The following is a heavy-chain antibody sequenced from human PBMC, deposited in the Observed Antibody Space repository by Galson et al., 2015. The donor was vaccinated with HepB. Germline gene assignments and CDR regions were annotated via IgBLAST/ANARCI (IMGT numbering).Heavy chain of an antibody. CDR1: GFTFSSYS. J-gene: IGHJ6*02. CDR2: ISSSSSTI. V-gene: IGHV3-48*01. Sequence: SLRLSCAASGFTFSSYSMNWVRQAPGKGLEWVSYISSSSSTIYYADSVKGRFTISRDNAKNSLYLQMNSLRAEDTAVYYCARDKPVAGRYYYYYYGMDVWGQGTTVTVSS. D-gene: IGHD6-19*01. CDR3: ARDKPVAGRYYYYYYGMDV.